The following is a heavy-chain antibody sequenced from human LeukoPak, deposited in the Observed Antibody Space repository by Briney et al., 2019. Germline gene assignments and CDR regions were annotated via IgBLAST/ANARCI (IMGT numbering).Heavy chain of an antibody. V-gene: IGHV3-66*02. J-gene: IGHJ5*02. Sequence: GGSLRLSCVVSGFTVSTSYMAWVRQAPGEGLECVSLIWIDGTTHYADSVKGRFTISGDNSKNTLYLQMNSLRPEDTAVYYCATKYGESWGQGTLVTVSS. CDR2: IWIDGTT. CDR1: GFTVSTSY. CDR3: ATKYGES. D-gene: IGHD4/OR15-4a*01.